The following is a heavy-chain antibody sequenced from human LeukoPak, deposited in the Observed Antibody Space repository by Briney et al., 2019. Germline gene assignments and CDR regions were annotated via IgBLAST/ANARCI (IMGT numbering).Heavy chain of an antibody. CDR2: INAGNGNT. J-gene: IGHJ6*02. CDR1: GYTFTSCS. D-gene: IGHD1-26*01. CDR3: ARSLGGSYGMDV. V-gene: IGHV1-3*01. Sequence: ASVKVSCKASGYTFTSCSMHWVRQAPGQRLEWMGWINAGNGNTKFSQKFQGRVTITRDTSASTAYMELSSLRSEDTAVYYCARSLGGSYGMDVWGQGTTVTVSS.